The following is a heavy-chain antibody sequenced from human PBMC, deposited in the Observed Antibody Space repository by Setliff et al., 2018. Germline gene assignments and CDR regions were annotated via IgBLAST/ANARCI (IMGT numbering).Heavy chain of an antibody. Sequence: PGGSLRLSCAASGFSFESHGMRWVRQAPGKGLEWVAFIQHDGENKFYADSVKGRLTVSRDNSNSTLYREMDGLGPEDTAVYYFANSRVTNFRGHLYLPRGLDGWCQGTTVTVSS. J-gene: IGHJ6*02. V-gene: IGHV3-30*02. CDR2: IQHDGENK. CDR1: GFSFESHG. D-gene: IGHD3-16*01. CDR3: ANSRVTNFRGHLYLPRGLDG.